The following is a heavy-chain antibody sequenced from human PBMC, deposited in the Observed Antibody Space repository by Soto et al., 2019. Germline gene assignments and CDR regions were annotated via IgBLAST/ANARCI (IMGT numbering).Heavy chain of an antibody. CDR3: VFLGGYAGGY. J-gene: IGHJ4*02. V-gene: IGHV3-74*01. D-gene: IGHD5-12*01. Sequence: GESLKISCAASGFTFSNYWMHWVRQAPGKGLVWVSRINPDGSTTTYADSVKGRFTISRDNAKNTLYLQMNSLRAEDTAVYYCVFLGGYAGGYWGQGTLVTVPQ. CDR2: INPDGSTT. CDR1: GFTFSNYW.